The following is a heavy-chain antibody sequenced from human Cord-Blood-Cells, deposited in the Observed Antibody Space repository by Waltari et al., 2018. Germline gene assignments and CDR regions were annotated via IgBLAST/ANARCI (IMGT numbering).Heavy chain of an antibody. CDR3: ARGQQLVLRGYFDY. CDR1: GFTFSRYW. J-gene: IGHJ4*02. V-gene: IGHV3-7*01. D-gene: IGHD6-13*01. CDR2: IKQDGSEK. Sequence: EVQLVESGGGLVQPGGSLRLTCAASGFTFSRYWMSWVGQAPGKGLEWVANIKQDGSEKYYVDSVKGRFTIARDNAKNSLYLQMNSLRAEDTAVYYCARGQQLVLRGYFDYWGQGTLVTVSS.